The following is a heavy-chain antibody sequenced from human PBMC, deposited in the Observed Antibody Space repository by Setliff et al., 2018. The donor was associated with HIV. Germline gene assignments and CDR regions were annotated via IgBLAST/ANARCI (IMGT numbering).Heavy chain of an antibody. CDR3: AREFSSSSFDQ. V-gene: IGHV4-39*02. J-gene: IGHJ4*02. Sequence: SETLSLTCTVSGGSISSNSYYWGWIRQAPGKGLEWIGNIYYSGTTFYNPSLKSRVSISVDTSRNEFSLKLTSVTAADTAVYYCAREFSSSSFDQWGQGTLVTVSS. D-gene: IGHD6-6*01. CDR2: IYYSGTT. CDR1: GGSISSNSYY.